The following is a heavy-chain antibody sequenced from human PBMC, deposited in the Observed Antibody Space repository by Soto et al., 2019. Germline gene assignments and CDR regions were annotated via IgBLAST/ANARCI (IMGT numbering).Heavy chain of an antibody. Sequence: QVQLVQSGAEVKKPGSSVKVSCKASGGTFSSYTISWVRQAPGQGLEWMGRIIPILGIANYAQKFQGRVTITADKSTSTASMELSSLRSEDTAVYYCARDPPGCSSSCAYWGPGTLVTVSS. J-gene: IGHJ4*02. V-gene: IGHV1-69*08. CDR3: ARDPPGCSSSCAY. CDR2: IIPILGIA. D-gene: IGHD6-13*01. CDR1: GGTFSSYT.